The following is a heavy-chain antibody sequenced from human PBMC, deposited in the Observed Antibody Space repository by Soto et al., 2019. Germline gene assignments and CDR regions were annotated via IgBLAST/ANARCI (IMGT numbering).Heavy chain of an antibody. CDR1: GGSISSYY. V-gene: IGHV4-59*01. J-gene: IGHJ4*02. D-gene: IGHD3-3*01. CDR2: IYYSGST. CDR3: ASSGHYDFWSGYTAAFFDY. Sequence: SETLSLTCTVSGGSISSYYWSWIRQPPGKGLEWIGYIYYSGSTNYNPSLKSRVTISVDTSKNQFSLKLSSVTAADTAVYYCASSGHYDFWSGYTAAFFDYWGQGTLVTVSS.